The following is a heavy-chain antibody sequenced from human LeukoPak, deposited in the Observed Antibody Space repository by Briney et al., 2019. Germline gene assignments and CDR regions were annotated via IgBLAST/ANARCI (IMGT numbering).Heavy chain of an antibody. V-gene: IGHV1-2*02. Sequence: ASVKVSCKASGYTFTGYYMHWVRQAPGQGLEWMGWINPNSGGTNYAQKFQGRVTITRDTSISTACMELSRLRSDDTAVYYCARGYYDILTGYYFDYWGQGTLVTVSS. CDR3: ARGYYDILTGYYFDY. CDR1: GYTFTGYY. CDR2: INPNSGGT. J-gene: IGHJ4*02. D-gene: IGHD3-9*01.